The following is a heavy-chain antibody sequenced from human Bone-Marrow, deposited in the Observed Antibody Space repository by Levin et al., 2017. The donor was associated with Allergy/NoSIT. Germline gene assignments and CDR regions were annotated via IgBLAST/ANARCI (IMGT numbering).Heavy chain of an antibody. CDR1: GFTFSSYA. V-gene: IGHV3-23*01. CDR2: ISGSGGST. CDR3: AKISVRGVSNSVLYYFDY. J-gene: IGHJ4*02. Sequence: PGGSLRLSCAASGFTFSSYAMSWVRQAPGKGLEWVSAISGSGGSTYYADSVKGRFTISRDNSKNTLYLQMNSLRAEDTAVYYCAKISVRGVSNSVLYYFDYWGQGTLVTVSS. D-gene: IGHD3-10*01.